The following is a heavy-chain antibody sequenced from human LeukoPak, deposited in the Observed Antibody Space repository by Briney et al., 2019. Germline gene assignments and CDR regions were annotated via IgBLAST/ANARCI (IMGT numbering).Heavy chain of an antibody. J-gene: IGHJ6*03. Sequence: PSETRSLTCTVSGGSISSNDWSWIRQPPGKGLEWIGYIYYSGSTNYNPSLKSRVTISVDTSKNQFSLKLSSVTAADTAVYYCARDRDGSGVMDVWGKGTTVTISS. CDR3: ARDRDGSGVMDV. V-gene: IGHV4-59*01. CDR1: GGSISSND. CDR2: IYYSGST. D-gene: IGHD3-10*01.